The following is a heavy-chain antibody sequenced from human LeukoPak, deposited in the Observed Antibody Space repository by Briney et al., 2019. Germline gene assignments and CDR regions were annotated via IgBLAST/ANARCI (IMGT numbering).Heavy chain of an antibody. CDR3: ASGSSSSWYDY. V-gene: IGHV5-10-1*01. D-gene: IGHD6-13*01. CDR1: GYSFTSNW. CDR2: IDPSDSYT. Sequence: PGESLKISCKASGYSFTSNWITWVRQMPGKGLEWMGRIDPSDSYTNYRPSFQGHVTISVDKSTSTAYLQWSSLKASDIAIYYCASGSSSSWYDYWGQGTLVTVSS. J-gene: IGHJ4*02.